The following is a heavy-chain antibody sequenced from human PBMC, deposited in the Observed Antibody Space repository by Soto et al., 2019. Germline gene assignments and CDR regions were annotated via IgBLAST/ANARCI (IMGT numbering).Heavy chain of an antibody. CDR2: IYHSGST. D-gene: IGHD6-6*01. J-gene: IGHJ6*02. V-gene: IGHV4-30-2*01. CDR1: GGSISSGGYS. CDR3: ARENSSSRGMDV. Sequence: PWETLSLTCAVSGGSISSGGYSWSWIRQPPGKGLEWIGYIYHSGSTYYNPSLKSRVTISVDRSKNQFSLKLSSVTAADTAVYYCARENSSSRGMDVWGQGTTVTVSS.